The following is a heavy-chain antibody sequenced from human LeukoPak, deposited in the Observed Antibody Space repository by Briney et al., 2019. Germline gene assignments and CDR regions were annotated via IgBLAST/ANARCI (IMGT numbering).Heavy chain of an antibody. V-gene: IGHV1-46*01. Sequence: EASVKVSCKASGYTFTSYYMHWVRQAPGQGLEWMGIINPSGGSTSYAQKFQGRVTMTRGTSTSTVYMELSSLRSEDTAVYYCARDLSTYYYDSSGYGADYWGQGTLVTVSS. CDR3: ARDLSTYYYDSSGYGADY. CDR1: GYTFTSYY. CDR2: INPSGGST. J-gene: IGHJ4*02. D-gene: IGHD3-22*01.